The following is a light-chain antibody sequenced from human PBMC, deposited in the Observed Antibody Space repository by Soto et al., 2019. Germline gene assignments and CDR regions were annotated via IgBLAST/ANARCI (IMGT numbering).Light chain of an antibody. CDR3: NSYTTSTTLV. Sequence: QSVLTQPASVSGSPGQSITISCTGTSSDVGAFNYVSWYQQHPGKAPKLIIYEVTNRPSGVSNRFSGSKSGNTASLTISGLQAEDEADYYCNSYTTSTTLVFGTGTKLTVL. CDR2: EVT. J-gene: IGLJ1*01. V-gene: IGLV2-14*01. CDR1: SSDVGAFNY.